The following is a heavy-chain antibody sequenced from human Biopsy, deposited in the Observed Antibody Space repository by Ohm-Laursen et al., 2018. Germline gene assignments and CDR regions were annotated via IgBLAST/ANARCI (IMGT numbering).Heavy chain of an antibody. Sequence: TLSLTCSVSGGSIGGGEYYWNWIRQHPGKGLGWIGLISYSGTTFYNPSLESLLTISIDTSKNHFSLNLRSVTAADTAVYYCARGVSHYDGSGFPLAGYWYFDLWGRGTLVTVSS. CDR2: ISYSGTT. V-gene: IGHV4-31*01. J-gene: IGHJ2*01. CDR3: ARGVSHYDGSGFPLAGYWYFDL. CDR1: GGSIGGGEYY. D-gene: IGHD3-22*01.